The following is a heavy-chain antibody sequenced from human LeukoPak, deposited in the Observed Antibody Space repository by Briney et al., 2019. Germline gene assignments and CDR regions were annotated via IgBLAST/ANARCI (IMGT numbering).Heavy chain of an antibody. CDR2: ISGSGGST. Sequence: AGGSLRLSCAASGFTFSSYAMSWVRQAPGKGLEWVSAISGSGGSTYYADSVKGRFTISRDNSKNTLCVQMNSLRAEDTAVYYCAKGHYYGSGSLDYWGQGTLVTVSS. V-gene: IGHV3-23*01. J-gene: IGHJ4*02. CDR3: AKGHYYGSGSLDY. D-gene: IGHD3-10*01. CDR1: GFTFSSYA.